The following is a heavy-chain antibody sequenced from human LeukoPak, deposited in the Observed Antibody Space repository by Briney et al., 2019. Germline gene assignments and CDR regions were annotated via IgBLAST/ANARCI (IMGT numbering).Heavy chain of an antibody. D-gene: IGHD2-2*03. J-gene: IGHJ4*02. V-gene: IGHV4-39*07. CDR2: IYYSGST. CDR1: GGSISSSSYY. CDR3: ARVGWRRVFDY. Sequence: PSETPSLTCTVSGGSISSSSYYWGWIRQPPGKGLEWIGSIYYSGSTYYNPSLKSRVTISVDTSKNQFSLKLSSVTAADTAVYYCARVGWRRVFDYWGQGTLVTVSS.